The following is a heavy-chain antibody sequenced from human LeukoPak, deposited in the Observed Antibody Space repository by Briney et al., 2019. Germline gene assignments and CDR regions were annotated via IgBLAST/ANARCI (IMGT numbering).Heavy chain of an antibody. V-gene: IGHV4-59*08. CDR2: IYYSGST. CDR1: GGSISSYY. CDR3: ARLGSSGYSGYDQSRIFDY. Sequence: PSETLSLTCTVSGGSISSYYWSWIRQPPGKGLEWIGYIYYSGSTNYNPSLKSRVTISVDTSKNQFSLKLSSVTAADTAVYYCARLGSSGYSGYDQSRIFDYWGQGTLVTVSS. J-gene: IGHJ4*02. D-gene: IGHD5-12*01.